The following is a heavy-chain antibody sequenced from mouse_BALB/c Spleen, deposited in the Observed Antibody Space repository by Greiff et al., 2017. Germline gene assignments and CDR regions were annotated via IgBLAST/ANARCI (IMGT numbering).Heavy chain of an antibody. V-gene: IGHV1-9*01. D-gene: IGHD1-2*01. CDR1: GYTFSSYW. CDR3: ARDTTATNAMDY. J-gene: IGHJ4*01. CDR2: ILPGSGST. Sequence: QVQLQQSGAELMKPGASVKISCKASGYTFSSYWIEWVKQRPGHGLEWIGEILPGSGSTNYNEKFKGKATFTADTSSNTAYMQLSSLTSEDSAVYYCARDTTATNAMDYWGQGTSVTVSS.